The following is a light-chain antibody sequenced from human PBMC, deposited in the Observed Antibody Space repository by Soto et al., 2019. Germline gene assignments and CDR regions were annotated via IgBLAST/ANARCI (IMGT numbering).Light chain of an antibody. Sequence: EIVMTQSPATQSVSPGERATFFYRASQSVSSNLAWYQQKPGQAPRLLIYGASIRATGIPARFSGSGSGTEFTLTISSLQSEDFAVYYCQHYNNWPPWTFGQGTKVDIK. CDR2: GAS. CDR3: QHYNNWPPWT. V-gene: IGKV3-15*01. J-gene: IGKJ1*01. CDR1: QSVSSN.